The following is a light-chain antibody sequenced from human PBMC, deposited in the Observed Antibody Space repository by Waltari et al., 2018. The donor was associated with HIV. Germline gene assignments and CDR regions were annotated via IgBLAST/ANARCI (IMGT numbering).Light chain of an antibody. CDR2: GND. V-gene: IGLV1-44*01. CDR1: SSKIGGNP. CDR3: AAWDDSLNGGV. Sequence: QSVLTQPPSAPGPPGQRVTISCSGSSSKIGGNPVNWYQHPPGTAPKLLSYGNDQRPSGVPDRFSAYKSGTSASLAISGLQSEDEADYYCAAWDDSLNGGVFGGGTKLTVL. J-gene: IGLJ3*02.